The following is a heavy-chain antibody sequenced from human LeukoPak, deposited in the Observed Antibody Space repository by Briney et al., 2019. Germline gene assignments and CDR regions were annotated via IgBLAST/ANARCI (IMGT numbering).Heavy chain of an antibody. CDR3: ARLPLRWYGWFDP. CDR1: GGSFSGYY. D-gene: IGHD4-23*01. Sequence: PSETLSLTCAVYGGSFSGYYWSWIRQPPGKGLEWIGEINHSGSTNYNPSLKSRVTISVDTSKNQFSLKLSSVTAADTAVYYCARLPLRWYGWFDPWGQGILVTVSS. V-gene: IGHV4-34*01. CDR2: INHSGST. J-gene: IGHJ5*02.